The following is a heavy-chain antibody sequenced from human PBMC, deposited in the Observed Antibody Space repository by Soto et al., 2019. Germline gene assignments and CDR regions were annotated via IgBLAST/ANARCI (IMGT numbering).Heavy chain of an antibody. CDR3: AATTSHYWYYMDV. J-gene: IGHJ6*03. CDR2: TYYRTRWYY. CDR1: GDSVSSNSAA. V-gene: IGHV6-1*01. D-gene: IGHD1-7*01. Sequence: QVQLQASGPGLVKPSQTLSLTCVISGDSVSSNSAAWNWIRQPPSRGLEWLGRTYYRTRWYYDYAVSVRSRIIVNPDTSKNRFSLQLTSVTPEDPAVYYCAATTSHYWYYMDVWGKGTTVTVSS.